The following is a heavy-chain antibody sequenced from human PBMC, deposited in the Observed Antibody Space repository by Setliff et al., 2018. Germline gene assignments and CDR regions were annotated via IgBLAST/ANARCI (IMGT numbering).Heavy chain of an antibody. D-gene: IGHD6-13*01. Sequence: GASVKVSCKATGYTLSRHYMHWARQAPGQGLEWMGIINPGGGSASIVQKFQGRVTMTSDTSTSTGYMDLTGLTSEDTAVYYCARAGVAAADRKGLLEYWGQGTLVTVSS. CDR3: ARAGVAAADRKGLLEY. J-gene: IGHJ4*02. V-gene: IGHV1-46*01. CDR1: GYTLSRHY. CDR2: INPGGGSA.